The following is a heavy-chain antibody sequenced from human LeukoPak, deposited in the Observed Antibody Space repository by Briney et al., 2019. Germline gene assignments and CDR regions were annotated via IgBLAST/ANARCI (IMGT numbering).Heavy chain of an antibody. CDR3: AKDRSPGWFDP. CDR2: ISGSGGST. Sequence: PGGSLRLSCAASGFTFSSYGMSWVRQAPGKGLEWVSSISGSGGSTYYADPVKGRLTISRDNSKNTLYLQMNSLRAEDTGMYYCAKDRSPGWFDPWGQGTLVTVSS. V-gene: IGHV3-23*01. CDR1: GFTFSSYG. D-gene: IGHD6-13*01. J-gene: IGHJ5*02.